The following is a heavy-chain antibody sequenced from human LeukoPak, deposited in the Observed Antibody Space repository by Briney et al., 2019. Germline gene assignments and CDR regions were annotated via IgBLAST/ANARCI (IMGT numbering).Heavy chain of an antibody. V-gene: IGHV3-53*04. CDR1: GFTFSNAW. CDR3: ASHTSSGSYFDY. J-gene: IGHJ4*02. Sequence: PGGSLRLSCAASGFTFSNAWMNWVRQAPGKGLEWVSVIYSGGGITYYADSVKGRFTISGHSSKNTLYLQMNSLTPEDTAVYYCASHTSSGSYFDYWGQGTLVTVSS. D-gene: IGHD6-6*01. CDR2: IYSGGGIT.